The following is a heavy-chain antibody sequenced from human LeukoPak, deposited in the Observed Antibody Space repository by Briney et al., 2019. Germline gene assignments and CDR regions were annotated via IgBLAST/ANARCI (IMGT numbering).Heavy chain of an antibody. J-gene: IGHJ4*02. Sequence: SETLSLTCTVSGGSISSHYWGWLRQPPGKGLEWIGYIYYSGSTNYNPSLKSRVTISVDTSKNQFSLKLSSVTAADTAVYYCARGGGSGGWGQGTLVTVSS. V-gene: IGHV4-59*11. CDR1: GGSISSHY. CDR2: IYYSGST. CDR3: ARGGGSGG. D-gene: IGHD3-10*01.